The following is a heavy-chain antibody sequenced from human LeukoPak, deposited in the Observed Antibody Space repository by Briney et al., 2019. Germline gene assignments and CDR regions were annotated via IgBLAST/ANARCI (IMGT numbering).Heavy chain of an antibody. CDR2: ISYDGSNK. CDR1: GYTFSNYA. Sequence: GRSLRLSCAASGYTFSNYAMHWVRQAPGQGLEWVAIISYDGSNKYYADSVKGRFTISRDNSKKTLYLQMNSLRAEDTAVYYCARVYSSGWYSEYFDYWGQGTLVTVSS. V-gene: IGHV3-30-3*01. D-gene: IGHD6-19*01. J-gene: IGHJ4*02. CDR3: ARVYSSGWYSEYFDY.